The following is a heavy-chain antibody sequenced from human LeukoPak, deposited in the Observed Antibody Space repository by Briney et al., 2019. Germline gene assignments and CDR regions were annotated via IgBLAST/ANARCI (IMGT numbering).Heavy chain of an antibody. V-gene: IGHV3-43*02. CDR1: GFTLDDYA. CDR2: ISGNGDST. CDR3: AKGVRSGTNYNCSDP. D-gene: IGHD1-1*01. J-gene: IGHJ5*02. Sequence: PGGSLRLSCVASGFTLDDYALHWVRQAPGKGLEWISLISGNGDSTYYADSVKGRFTISRDNSKNSLYLQMSSLRVEDTALYYCAKGVRSGTNYNCSDPWGQGTLVTVSS.